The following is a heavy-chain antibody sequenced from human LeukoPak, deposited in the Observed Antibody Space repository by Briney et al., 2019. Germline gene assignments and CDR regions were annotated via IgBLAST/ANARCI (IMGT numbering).Heavy chain of an antibody. CDR2: ISWNSGSI. CDR3: AKAGRGRWYLDY. D-gene: IGHD2-15*01. Sequence: PGRSLRLSCAASGFTFDDYAMHWVRQAPGKGLEWVSGISWNSGSISYADSVKGRFTISRDNAKNSLYLQMNSLRAEDTALYYCAKAGRGRWYLDYWGQGTLVTVSS. V-gene: IGHV3-9*01. J-gene: IGHJ4*02. CDR1: GFTFDDYA.